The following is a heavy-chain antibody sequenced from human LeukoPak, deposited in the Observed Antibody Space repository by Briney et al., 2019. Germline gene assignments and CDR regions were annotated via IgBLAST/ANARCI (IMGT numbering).Heavy chain of an antibody. CDR3: ARDRLLYYYDSGPTGHFQH. J-gene: IGHJ1*01. CDR1: GFTFSSYW. V-gene: IGHV3-7*01. Sequence: GGSLRLSCAASGFTFSSYWMSWVRQAPGKGLGWVANIKQDGSEKYYVDSVKGRFTISRDNAKNSLYLQMSSLRADDTAVYYCARDRLLYYYDSGPTGHFQHWGQGTLVTVSS. D-gene: IGHD3-22*01. CDR2: IKQDGSEK.